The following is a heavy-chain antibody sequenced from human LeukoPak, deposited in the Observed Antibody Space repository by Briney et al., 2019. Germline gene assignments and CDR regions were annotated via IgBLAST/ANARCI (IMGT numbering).Heavy chain of an antibody. Sequence: GGSLRLSCAASGFTFSSYWMSWVRQAPGKGLEWVANIKPDGSEKYYVDSVKGRFTISRDNAKNSLYLQMNSLRAEDTAVYYCARLVGPRWGYCSGGSCFIFDYWGQGTLVTVSS. D-gene: IGHD2-15*01. J-gene: IGHJ4*02. CDR1: GFTFSSYW. CDR3: ARLVGPRWGYCSGGSCFIFDY. V-gene: IGHV3-7*01. CDR2: IKPDGSEK.